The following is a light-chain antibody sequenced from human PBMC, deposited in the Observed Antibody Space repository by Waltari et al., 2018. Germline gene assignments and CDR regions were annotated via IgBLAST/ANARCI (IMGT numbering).Light chain of an antibody. CDR3: QQYKTFPLT. J-gene: IGKJ4*01. V-gene: IGKV1-5*01. Sequence: DIQMTQSPSTLSASVVDRVTITCRASQGIRSWLAWYQQKPGKAPKLLIYDASSLESGVPSRFSGSGSGTEFTLTISSLQPDDFASYYCQQYKTFPLTFGGGTKVEIK. CDR2: DAS. CDR1: QGIRSW.